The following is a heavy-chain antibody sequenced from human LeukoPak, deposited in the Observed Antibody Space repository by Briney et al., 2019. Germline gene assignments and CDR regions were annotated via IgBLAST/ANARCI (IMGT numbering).Heavy chain of an antibody. CDR2: INPSGGST. D-gene: IGHD1-1*01. J-gene: IGHJ5*02. V-gene: IGHV1-46*01. Sequence: ASVRVSCKASGYTFTSYYMHWVRQAPGQGLEWMGMINPSGGSTSYAQKFQGRVTMTRDMSTSTVYMELSSLRSEDTAVYYCARSTTGAPADPWGQGTLVTVSS. CDR3: ARSTTGAPADP. CDR1: GYTFTSYY.